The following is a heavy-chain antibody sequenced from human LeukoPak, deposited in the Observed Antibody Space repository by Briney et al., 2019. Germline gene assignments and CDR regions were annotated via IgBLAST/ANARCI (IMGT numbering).Heavy chain of an antibody. V-gene: IGHV4-61*01. Sequence: SETLSLTCTVSGGSVSSNRYYWTWIRQPPGKGLEWIGYMYYSGRTNYNPSLKSRVTISVDTSKNQFSLNLTSVTTADTAVYYCARGPTATTDYWGQGTLVTVSS. CDR3: ARGPTATTDY. J-gene: IGHJ4*02. CDR1: GGSVSSNRYY. CDR2: MYYSGRT. D-gene: IGHD4-17*01.